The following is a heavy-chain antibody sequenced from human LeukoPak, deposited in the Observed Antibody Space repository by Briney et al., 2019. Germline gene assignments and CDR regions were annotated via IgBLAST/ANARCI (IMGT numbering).Heavy chain of an antibody. CDR1: GGTFSSYA. CDR3: ARSVGGNDAFDI. Sequence: ASVKVSCKASGGTFSSYAISWVRQAPGQGLEWMGGIIPIFGTANYAQKFQGRVTITADESTSTVYMELRSLRSDDTAVHYCARSVGGNDAFDIWGQGTMVTVSS. D-gene: IGHD1-26*01. CDR2: IIPIFGTA. J-gene: IGHJ3*02. V-gene: IGHV1-69*13.